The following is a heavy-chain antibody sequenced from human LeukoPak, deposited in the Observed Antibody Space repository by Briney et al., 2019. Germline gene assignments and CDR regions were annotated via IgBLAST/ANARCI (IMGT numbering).Heavy chain of an antibody. Sequence: GGSLRLSCAASGLTFSSYAMSWVRQAPEKGLEWVSTISGSGGGTYYADSVKGRFTISRDDSKNTLYLQMNSLRAEDTAVYYCAKDLGRYRNNYFDYWGQGTLVTVSS. D-gene: IGHD1-26*01. J-gene: IGHJ4*02. CDR3: AKDLGRYRNNYFDY. CDR1: GLTFSSYA. CDR2: ISGSGGGT. V-gene: IGHV3-23*01.